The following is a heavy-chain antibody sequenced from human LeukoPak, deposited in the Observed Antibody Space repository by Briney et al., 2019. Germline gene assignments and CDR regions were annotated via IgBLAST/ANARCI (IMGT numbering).Heavy chain of an antibody. V-gene: IGHV3-30*18. CDR2: ISYDGSNK. J-gene: IGHJ6*03. Sequence: GGSLRLSCAASGFTFSSYEMNWVRQAPGKGLEWVAVISYDGSNKYYADSVKGRFTISRDNSKNTLYLQMNSLRAEDTAVYYCANPFFGVAHYMDVWGKGTTVTVSS. CDR3: ANPFFGVAHYMDV. D-gene: IGHD3-3*01. CDR1: GFTFSSYE.